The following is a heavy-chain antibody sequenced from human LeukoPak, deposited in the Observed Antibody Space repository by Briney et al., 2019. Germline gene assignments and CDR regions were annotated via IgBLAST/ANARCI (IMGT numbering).Heavy chain of an antibody. J-gene: IGHJ4*02. CDR3: ARVAVITAAGTYDY. CDR1: GFTFSVSA. CDR2: ISGSSEYI. D-gene: IGHD6-13*01. Sequence: GGSLRLSCAASGFTFSVSAMSWVRQAPGKGLEWVSYISGSSEYIHYADSVKGRFTISRDTAKNSLYLQMNSLRAEDTAVYYCARVAVITAAGTYDYWGQGTLVTVSS. V-gene: IGHV3-21*04.